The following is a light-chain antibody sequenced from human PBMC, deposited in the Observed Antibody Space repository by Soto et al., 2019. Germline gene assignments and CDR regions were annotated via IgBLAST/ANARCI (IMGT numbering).Light chain of an antibody. CDR1: QSISTW. CDR3: QQYNVFPIT. Sequence: DIQMTQSPSTLSASVGDRVTITCRASQSISTWLAWYQQKPGRAPNLLIYKAPSLESGVPSRFSGGGSGTEFTLTISSLQPDDFATYYCQQYNVFPITFGQGTRLEIK. CDR2: KAP. V-gene: IGKV1-5*03. J-gene: IGKJ5*01.